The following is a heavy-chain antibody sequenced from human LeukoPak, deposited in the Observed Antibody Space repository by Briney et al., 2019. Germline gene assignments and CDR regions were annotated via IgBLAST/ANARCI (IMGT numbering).Heavy chain of an antibody. J-gene: IGHJ6*03. Sequence: GGSLRLSCAASGFTFSNAWMSWVRQAPGKGLEWVGRIKSKTDGGTTDYAAPVKGRFTISRDDSKNTLYLQMNSLKTEDTAVYYCTTDPSQYYYYYMDVCGKGTTVTVSS. CDR1: GFTFSNAW. CDR3: TTDPSQYYYYYMDV. V-gene: IGHV3-15*01. CDR2: IKSKTDGGTT.